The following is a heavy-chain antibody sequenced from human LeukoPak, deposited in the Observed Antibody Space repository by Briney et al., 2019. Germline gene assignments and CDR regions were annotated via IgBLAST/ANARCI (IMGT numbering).Heavy chain of an antibody. J-gene: IGHJ6*04. D-gene: IGHD2-15*01. CDR3: ARGYCSGGSCYYYYGMDV. Sequence: PSETLSLTCAVYGGSFSGYYWSWIRQPPGKGLEWIGEINHSGSTNYNPSLKSRVTISVDTSKNQFSLKLSSVTAADTAVYYCARGYCSGGSCYYYYGMDVWGKGTTVTVSS. CDR2: INHSGST. V-gene: IGHV4-34*01. CDR1: GGSFSGYY.